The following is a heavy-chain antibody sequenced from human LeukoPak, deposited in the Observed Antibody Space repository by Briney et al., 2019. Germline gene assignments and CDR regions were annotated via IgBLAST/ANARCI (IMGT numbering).Heavy chain of an antibody. Sequence: GGSLRLSCAASGFTFSSYWMHWVRQAPGKGLVWVSRINSDGSDTSYADSVKGRFTISRDNAKNTVYLQKNRLRDEDTAVYHCARAGITMTGQWWFDPWGQGTLVTVSS. D-gene: IGHD3-22*01. J-gene: IGHJ5*02. CDR2: INSDGSDT. V-gene: IGHV3-74*01. CDR3: ARAGITMTGQWWFDP. CDR1: GFTFSSYW.